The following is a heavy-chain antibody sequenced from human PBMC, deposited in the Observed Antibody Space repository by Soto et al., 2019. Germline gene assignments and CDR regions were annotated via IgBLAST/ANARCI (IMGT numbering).Heavy chain of an antibody. Sequence: QVQLQESGPGLVKPSETLSLTCTVSGGSVSSGSYYWSWIRQPPGKGLEWIGYIFYSGSTNYNPSHQSRVAISVDTSQNQFALKLASVTAADTAVYYCARGNYYDSSGYSPPYFEHWGQGTLVTVSS. CDR3: ARGNYYDSSGYSPPYFEH. V-gene: IGHV4-61*01. J-gene: IGHJ1*01. CDR1: GGSVSSGSYY. D-gene: IGHD3-22*01. CDR2: IFYSGST.